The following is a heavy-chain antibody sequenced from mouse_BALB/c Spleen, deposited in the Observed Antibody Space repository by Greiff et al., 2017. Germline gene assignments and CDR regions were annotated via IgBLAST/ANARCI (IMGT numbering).Heavy chain of an antibody. V-gene: IGHV1S29*02. CDR1: GYTFTDYN. J-gene: IGHJ1*01. Sequence: VQLQQSGPELVKPGASVKISCKASGYTFTDYNMHWVKQSHGKSLEWIGYIYPYNGGTGYNQKFKSKATLTVDNSSSTAYMELRSLTSEDSAVYYCAREDGNYGYFDVWGAGTTVTVSS. CDR3: AREDGNYGYFDV. D-gene: IGHD2-1*01. CDR2: IYPYNGGT.